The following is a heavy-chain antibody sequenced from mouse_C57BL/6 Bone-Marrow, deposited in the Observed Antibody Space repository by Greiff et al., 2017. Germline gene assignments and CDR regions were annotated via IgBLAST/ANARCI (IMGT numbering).Heavy chain of an antibody. V-gene: IGHV3-3*01. CDR3: ARARGDYDWNYYAMDY. D-gene: IGHD2-4*01. Sequence: VQLQQSGPSLVRPSQTLSLTCTVTGFSINSDCYWIWIRQFPGNKLEYIGYTFYSGITYYNPSLESRTYITRDTSKNQFSLKLSSVTTEDTATYYCARARGDYDWNYYAMDYWGQGTSVTVSS. CDR1: GFSINSDCY. CDR2: TFYSGIT. J-gene: IGHJ4*01.